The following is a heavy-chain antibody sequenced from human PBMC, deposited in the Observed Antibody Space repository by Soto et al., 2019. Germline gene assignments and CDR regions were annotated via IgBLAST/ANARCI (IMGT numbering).Heavy chain of an antibody. V-gene: IGHV3-23*01. CDR2: ISRSGGST. J-gene: IGHJ5*01. CDR1: GFTFSSYA. Sequence: EVQLLESGGGLVQPGGSLRLSCAASGFTFSSYAMSWVRQAPGKGLEWVSAISRSGGSTYYADSVKGRFTISRDNAKDTLYLQRHSLGAEDTGVYYCAKGPKGESSGYYYASEVGYWF. D-gene: IGHD3-22*01. CDR3: AKGPKGESSGYYYASEVGYWF.